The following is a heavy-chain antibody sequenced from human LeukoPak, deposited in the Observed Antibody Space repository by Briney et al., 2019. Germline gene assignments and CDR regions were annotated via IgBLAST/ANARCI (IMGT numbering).Heavy chain of an antibody. Sequence: ASVKVSCKASGYTFNRYGISWVRQAPGQGLEWMGWISAYNGNTNYAQKLQGRVTMTTDTSTSTAYMELRSLRSDDTAVYYCARVLTYYYYGMDVWGQGTMVTVSS. CDR2: ISAYNGNT. V-gene: IGHV1-18*01. J-gene: IGHJ6*02. CDR3: ARVLTYYYYGMDV. CDR1: GYTFNRYG.